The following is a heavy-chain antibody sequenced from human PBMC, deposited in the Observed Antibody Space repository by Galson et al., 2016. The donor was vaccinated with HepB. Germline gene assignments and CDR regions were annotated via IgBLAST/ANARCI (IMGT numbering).Heavy chain of an antibody. D-gene: IGHD3-22*01. CDR1: GDSVSSNSAA. CDR3: ARVTDSSGDYSYYFDY. Sequence: CAISGDSVSSNSAAWNWIRQSPSRGLEWLGRTYYRSKWYNDYAVSVKSRITINPDTSKNQFSLQLNSVTTEDTAVYYCARVTDSSGDYSYYFDYWGQGTLVTVSS. V-gene: IGHV6-1*01. J-gene: IGHJ4*02. CDR2: TYYRSKWYN.